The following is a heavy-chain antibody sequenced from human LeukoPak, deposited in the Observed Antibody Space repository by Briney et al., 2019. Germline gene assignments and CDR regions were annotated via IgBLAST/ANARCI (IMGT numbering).Heavy chain of an antibody. CDR3: AISQRYSSAWYSFDY. CDR1: GFTFSSFA. J-gene: IGHJ4*02. CDR2: ISGSGGST. V-gene: IGHV3-23*01. D-gene: IGHD6-19*01. Sequence: GGSLRLSCAASGFTFSSFAMSWLRQAPGKGVEGVSGISGSGGSTSYADSVKGRFTISGDNSKTTLYLLMNSLRAEDTAVYYCAISQRYSSAWYSFDYWGQGTLVTVSS.